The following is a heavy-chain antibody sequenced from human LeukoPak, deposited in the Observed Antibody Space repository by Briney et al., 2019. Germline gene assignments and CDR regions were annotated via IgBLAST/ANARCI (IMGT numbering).Heavy chain of an antibody. Sequence: PGGSLRLSCAASGFTFSSYWMSWVRQAPGKGLEWVANIKQDGSEKYYVDSVKGRFAISRDNAKNSLYLQMNSLRAEDTAVYYCARDPISILGDWFDPWGQGTLVTVSS. D-gene: IGHD3-10*01. V-gene: IGHV3-7*01. CDR3: ARDPISILGDWFDP. CDR1: GFTFSSYW. CDR2: IKQDGSEK. J-gene: IGHJ5*02.